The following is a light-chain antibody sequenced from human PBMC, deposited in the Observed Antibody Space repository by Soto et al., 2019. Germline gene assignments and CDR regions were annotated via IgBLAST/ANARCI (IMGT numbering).Light chain of an antibody. Sequence: DKVCTHRSYPLAESLGERATINCKSSQNLVYGSNNDSYLAWYQQRRGHRPKQLFYWASTRESGVPDRFSGSGSGTDFSLTISNLQAEDVAIYYCKQYYNTPLTFGGRTKVDIK. CDR3: KQYYNTPLT. J-gene: IGKJ4*01. CDR1: QNLVYGSNNDSY. CDR2: WAS. V-gene: IGKV4-1*01.